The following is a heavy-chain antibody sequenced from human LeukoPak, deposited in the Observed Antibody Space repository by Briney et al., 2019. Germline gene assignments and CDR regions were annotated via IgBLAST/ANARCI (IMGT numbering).Heavy chain of an antibody. J-gene: IGHJ5*02. Sequence: GGSLRLSCAASGFTFNSYWMHWVRQAPGKGLVWVSRINTDGSDTNYADSVKGRFTISRDNAKNTLNLQMNSLRAEDTAVYYCARDLGQYYDTSDNWFDPWGQGTLVTVSS. V-gene: IGHV3-74*01. CDR2: INTDGSDT. CDR1: GFTFNSYW. D-gene: IGHD3-22*01. CDR3: ARDLGQYYDTSDNWFDP.